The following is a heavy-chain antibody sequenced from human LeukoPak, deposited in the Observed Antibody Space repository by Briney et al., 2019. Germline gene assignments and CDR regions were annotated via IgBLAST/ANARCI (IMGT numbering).Heavy chain of an antibody. D-gene: IGHD2-8*01. J-gene: IGHJ4*02. V-gene: IGHV4-39*07. CDR2: IYYSGST. CDR3: ARGPMLKARGFDY. CDR1: GGSISSSSYY. Sequence: SETLSLTCTVSGGSISSSSYYWGWIRQPPGKGLEWIGSIYYSGSTYYNPSLKSRVTISVDTSKNQFSLKLSSVTAADTAVYYCARGPMLKARGFDYWGQGTLVTVSS.